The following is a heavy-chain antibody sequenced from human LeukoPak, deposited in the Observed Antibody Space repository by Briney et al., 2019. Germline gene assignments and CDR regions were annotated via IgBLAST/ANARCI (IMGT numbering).Heavy chain of an antibody. J-gene: IGHJ6*02. V-gene: IGHV3-23*01. CDR3: AKALYSGYGSHYYGMDV. D-gene: IGHD5-12*01. CDR2: ISGSGGST. Sequence: PGGSLRLSCAASGFTFSSYAMSWVRQAPGKGLEWVSAISGSGGSTYYADSVKGRFTISRDNSKNTLYLQMNSLRAEDTAVYYCAKALYSGYGSHYYGMDVWGQGTTVTVSS. CDR1: GFTFSSYA.